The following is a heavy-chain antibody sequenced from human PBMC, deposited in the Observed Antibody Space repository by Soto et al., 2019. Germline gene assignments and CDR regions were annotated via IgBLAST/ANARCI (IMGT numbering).Heavy chain of an antibody. J-gene: IGHJ5*02. CDR3: VGSSWTYNWFVP. D-gene: IGHD6-13*01. Sequence: ASEKVATKASGGTFSSYAISWVRKAPGQGLEWMGGIIPIFGTANYAQKFQGRVTITADKSTSTAYMELSSLRSEDTAVYYGVGSSWTYNWFVPWGQGTLVTVFS. CDR2: IIPIFGTA. CDR1: GGTFSSYA. V-gene: IGHV1-69*06.